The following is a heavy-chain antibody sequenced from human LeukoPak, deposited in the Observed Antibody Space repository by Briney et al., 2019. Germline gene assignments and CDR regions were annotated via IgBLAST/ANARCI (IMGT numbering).Heavy chain of an antibody. D-gene: IGHD3-22*01. CDR2: INHSGST. V-gene: IGHV4-34*01. CDR3: ARGQSTYYYDSSGYYFGAPHYYYYYMDV. J-gene: IGHJ6*03. CDR1: GGSFSGYY. Sequence: SETLSLTCAVYGGSFSGYYWSWIRQPPGKGLEWIGEINHSGSTIYNPSLKSRVTISVDTSKNQFSLKLSSVTAADTAVYYCARGQSTYYYDSSGYYFGAPHYYYYYMDVWGKGTTVTVSS.